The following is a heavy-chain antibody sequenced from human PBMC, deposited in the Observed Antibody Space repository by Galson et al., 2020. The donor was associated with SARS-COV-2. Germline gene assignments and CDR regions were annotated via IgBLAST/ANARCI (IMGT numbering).Heavy chain of an antibody. CDR3: ARGLQGVHTARGTDYYYYGMDV. Sequence: ETSETLSLTCAVYGGSFSGYYWSWIRQPPGKGLEWIGEINHSGSTNYNPSLKSRVTISVDTSKNQFSLTLSSVTAADTAVNYCARGLQGVHTARGTDYYYYGMDVWGQGTTVTVSS. CDR1: GGSFSGYY. D-gene: IGHD5-18*01. V-gene: IGHV4-34*01. CDR2: INHSGST. J-gene: IGHJ6*02.